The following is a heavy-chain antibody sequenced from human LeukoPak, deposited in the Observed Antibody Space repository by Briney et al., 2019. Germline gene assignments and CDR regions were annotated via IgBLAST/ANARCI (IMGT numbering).Heavy chain of an antibody. CDR3: AKEGAYAALNS. V-gene: IGHV3-23*01. CDR2: ISGSGGST. CDR1: GFTFSSYA. Sequence: GGSLRFSCAASGFTFSSYAMSWVRQAPGKGLEWVSAISGSGGSTYYADSVKGRFTISRDNSKNTLYLQMSRLTAEDTAVYYCAKEGAYAALNSWGQGTLVTVSS. D-gene: IGHD1-26*01. J-gene: IGHJ5*02.